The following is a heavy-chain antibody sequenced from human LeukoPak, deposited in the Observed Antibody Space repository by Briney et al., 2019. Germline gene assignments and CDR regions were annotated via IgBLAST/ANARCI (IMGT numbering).Heavy chain of an antibody. D-gene: IGHD6-13*01. CDR1: GYTFTSYD. Sequence: ASVKVSCKASGYTFTSYDINWVRQATGQGLEWMGYMNPASGNTGYAQKFQGRVTMTTDTSISTAYMELRSLRSDDTAVYYCARAYSSSWYYYWGQGTLVTVSS. J-gene: IGHJ4*02. CDR3: ARAYSSSWYYY. CDR2: MNPASGNT. V-gene: IGHV1-8*01.